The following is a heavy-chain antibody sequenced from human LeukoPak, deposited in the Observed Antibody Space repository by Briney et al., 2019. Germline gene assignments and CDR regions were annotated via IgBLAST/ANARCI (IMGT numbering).Heavy chain of an antibody. V-gene: IGHV1-2*02. Sequence: GASVKVSCKASGYTFTGYYMHWVRQAPGQGLEWMGWINPNSGGTNYAQKFQGRVTMTRDTSISTAYMELSRLRSDDTAVYYCARDEAHRYSSSWLRFDYWGQGTLVTVSS. CDR2: INPNSGGT. CDR1: GYTFTGYY. CDR3: ARDEAHRYSSSWLRFDY. D-gene: IGHD6-13*01. J-gene: IGHJ4*02.